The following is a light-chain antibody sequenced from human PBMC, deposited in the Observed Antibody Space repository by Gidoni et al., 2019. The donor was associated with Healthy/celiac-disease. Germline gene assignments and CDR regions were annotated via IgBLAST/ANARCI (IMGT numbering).Light chain of an antibody. Sequence: QSVLTHPPPVSGSPRHRVTISCSGSNSNIGNNAVNWYQQLPGKAPTLLIYYEDLLPSWVYDRFSGAKSGTSASLAISGLQSEDEADDYCAAWDDSLNGPVFGGGTKLTVL. CDR2: YED. V-gene: IGLV1-36*01. CDR3: AAWDDSLNGPV. CDR1: NSNIGNNA. J-gene: IGLJ2*01.